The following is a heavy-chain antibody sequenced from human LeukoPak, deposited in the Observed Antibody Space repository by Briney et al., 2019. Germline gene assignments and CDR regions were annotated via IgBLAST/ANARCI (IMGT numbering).Heavy chain of an antibody. V-gene: IGHV1-2*02. Sequence: ASVKVSCKASGYTFTGYYMHWVRQAPGQGLEWMGWINPNTGGTNYSQKCQGRVTMTRDTSISTAYMELTRLTSDDTAVYYCARGERYDSSGYPDSWGQGTLVTVSS. CDR1: GYTFTGYY. D-gene: IGHD3-22*01. J-gene: IGHJ4*02. CDR3: ARGERYDSSGYPDS. CDR2: INPNTGGT.